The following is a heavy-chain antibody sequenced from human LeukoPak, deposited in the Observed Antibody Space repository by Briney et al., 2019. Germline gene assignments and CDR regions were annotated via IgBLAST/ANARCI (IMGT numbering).Heavy chain of an antibody. V-gene: IGHV3-30*04. CDR3: AREMYYYGSGSYAAAFDI. CDR1: GFTFSSYA. CDR2: ISYGGSNK. Sequence: PGGSLRLSCAASGFTFSSYAMHWVRQAPGKGLEWVAVISYGGSNKYYADSVKGRFTISRDNSKNTLYLQMNSLRAEDTAVYYCAREMYYYGSGSYAAAFDIWGQGTMVTVSS. J-gene: IGHJ3*02. D-gene: IGHD3-10*01.